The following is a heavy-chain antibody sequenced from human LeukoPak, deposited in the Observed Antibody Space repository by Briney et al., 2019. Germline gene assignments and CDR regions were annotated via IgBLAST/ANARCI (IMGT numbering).Heavy chain of an antibody. CDR1: GGSISSYY. J-gene: IGHJ2*01. CDR3: AREVEDGGNFDL. Sequence: SETLSLICTVSGGSISSYYWSWIRQPPGKGLEWIGYIYYSGSTNYNPSLKSRVTISVDTSKNQFSLKLSSVTAADTAVYYCAREVEDGGNFDLWGRGTLVTVSS. V-gene: IGHV4-59*01. CDR2: IYYSGST. D-gene: IGHD4-23*01.